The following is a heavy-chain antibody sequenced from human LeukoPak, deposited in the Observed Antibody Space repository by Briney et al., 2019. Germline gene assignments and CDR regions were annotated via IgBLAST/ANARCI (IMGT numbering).Heavy chain of an antibody. CDR2: ISYDGSNK. V-gene: IGHV3-30*01. CDR1: GFTFSSYA. D-gene: IGHD2-2*01. J-gene: IGHJ5*02. CDR3: ARDGAPAAIAAAGPGTNWFDP. Sequence: GGSLRLSCAASGFTFSSYAMHWVPQAPGKGLEWVAVISYDGSNKYYADSVKGRFTISRDNSKNTLYLQMTSPRAEDTAVYYCARDGAPAAIAAAGPGTNWFDPWGQGTLVTVSS.